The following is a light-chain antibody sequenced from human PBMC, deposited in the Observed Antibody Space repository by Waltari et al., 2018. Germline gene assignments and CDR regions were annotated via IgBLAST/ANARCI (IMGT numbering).Light chain of an antibody. Sequence: DIQMTQSSSTLSASVGDRITITCRASQNILTYLAWYQQKPGKAPKLLISLASTLESGVPSRFSGGGSGAEFSLTISSLQPDDFATYYCQQYLSFSRTFGQGTKVEIK. CDR3: QQYLSFSRT. V-gene: IGKV1-5*03. J-gene: IGKJ1*01. CDR1: QNILTY. CDR2: LAS.